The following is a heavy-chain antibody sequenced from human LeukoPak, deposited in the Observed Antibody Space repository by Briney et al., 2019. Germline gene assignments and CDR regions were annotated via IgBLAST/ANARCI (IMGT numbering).Heavy chain of an antibody. Sequence: PSETLSLTCSVSGGSISSSSSYWGWIRQPPGKGLEWIGSIYYSGSSFDNPALKSRVTISVDTSKNQFSLKLSSVTAADTAVYYCARVTTVSNFDYWGLGTLVTVSS. CDR1: GGSISSSSSY. CDR3: ARVTTVSNFDY. D-gene: IGHD4-17*01. J-gene: IGHJ4*02. CDR2: IYYSGSS. V-gene: IGHV4-39*01.